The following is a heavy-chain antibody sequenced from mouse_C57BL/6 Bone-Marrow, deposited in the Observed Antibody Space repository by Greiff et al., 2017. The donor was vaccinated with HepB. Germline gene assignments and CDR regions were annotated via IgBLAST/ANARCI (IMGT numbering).Heavy chain of an antibody. V-gene: IGHV1-64*01. Sequence: QVQLKQPGAELVKPGASVKLSCKASGYTFTSYWMHWVKQRPGQGLEWIGMIHPNSGSTNYNEKFKSKATLTVDKSSSTAYMQLSSLTSEDSAVYYCARKGPTIVTTKWYFDVWGTGTTVTVSS. J-gene: IGHJ1*03. CDR1: GYTFTSYW. CDR3: ARKGPTIVTTKWYFDV. D-gene: IGHD2-5*01. CDR2: IHPNSGST.